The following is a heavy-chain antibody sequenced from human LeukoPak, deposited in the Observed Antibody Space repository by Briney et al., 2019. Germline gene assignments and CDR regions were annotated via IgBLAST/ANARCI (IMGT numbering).Heavy chain of an antibody. D-gene: IGHD5-24*01. CDR1: GFTFSNFW. CDR3: ANGDGFDY. V-gene: IGHV3-7*01. J-gene: IGHJ4*02. CDR2: IKQDGSEK. Sequence: GGSLRLSCATSGFTFSNFWMSWVRQAPGKGLEWVANIKQDGSEKYYVDSVKGRFTISRDNAKNSLYLQMNSLRAKDTAVYYCANGDGFDYWGQGTLVPVSS.